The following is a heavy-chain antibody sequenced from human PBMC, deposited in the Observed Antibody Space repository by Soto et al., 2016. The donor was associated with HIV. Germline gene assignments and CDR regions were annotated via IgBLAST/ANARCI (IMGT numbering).Heavy chain of an antibody. CDR1: GFTFDDYG. J-gene: IGHJ6*02. V-gene: IGHV3-20*04. CDR2: INWNGGST. D-gene: IGHD3-10*01. CDR3: ARDRGYYVWFGEFRKRYYYYGMDV. Sequence: EVQLVESGGGVVRPGGSLRLSCAASGFTFDDYGMSWVRQAPGKGLEWVSGINWNGGSTTYADSVKGRFTISRDNAENFLYLQMNSLRAEDTALYYCARDRGYYVWFGEFRKRYYYYGMDVWGQGTTVTVSS.